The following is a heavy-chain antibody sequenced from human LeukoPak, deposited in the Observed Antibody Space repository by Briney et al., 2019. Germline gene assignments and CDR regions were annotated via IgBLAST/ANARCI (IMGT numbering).Heavy chain of an antibody. J-gene: IGHJ4*01. CDR1: GFTFSSYT. V-gene: IGHV3-23*01. CDR2: ITGSSDST. D-gene: IGHD2-21*02. CDR3: AKKTSYCAGDCYPYYFDY. Sequence: PGGSPTLSCAASGFTFSSYTMTWVRQAPGKGLEWVSGITGSSDSTYYADSVKGRFTVSRDNSRNTLFLQMNSLRAEDTAVYYCAKKTSYCAGDCYPYYFDYWGHGTLVTVSS.